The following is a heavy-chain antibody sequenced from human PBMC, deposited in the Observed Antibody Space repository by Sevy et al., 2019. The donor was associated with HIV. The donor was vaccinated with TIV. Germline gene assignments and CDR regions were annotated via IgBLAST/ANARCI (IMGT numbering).Heavy chain of an antibody. CDR2: ISPYNGYT. V-gene: IGHV1-18*01. J-gene: IGHJ6*03. D-gene: IGHD1-26*01. Sequence: ASVKVSCKASGYSFISYGINWVRQAPGQGLEWMGWISPYNGYTTSAQKFQDRVTLTTDTSTSTADMELRSLRSDDTAVYYCARDDTYSDPARYHYSYMDVWGKGTTVTVSS. CDR3: ARDDTYSDPARYHYSYMDV. CDR1: GYSFISYG.